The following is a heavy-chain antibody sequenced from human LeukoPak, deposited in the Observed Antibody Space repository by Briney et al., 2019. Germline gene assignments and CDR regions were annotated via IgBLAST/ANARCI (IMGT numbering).Heavy chain of an antibody. D-gene: IGHD3-10*01. CDR1: GGSIYSYY. V-gene: IGHV4-59*01. Sequence: SETLSLTCTVSGGSIYSYYWGWIRQPPGKGLEWIGYIYYRGTINYSPSHKSRVALSMDTSNNQFSLNLSSVTAADTAVYYCARAHYSGSYSYYNRAFDYWGQGILVTVSS. CDR2: IYYRGTI. J-gene: IGHJ4*02. CDR3: ARAHYSGSYSYYNRAFDY.